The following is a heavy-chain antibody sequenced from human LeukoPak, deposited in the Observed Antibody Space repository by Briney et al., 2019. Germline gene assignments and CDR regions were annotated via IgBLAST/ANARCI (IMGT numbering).Heavy chain of an antibody. CDR1: GFTITTYP. CDR3: AMDRGY. D-gene: IGHD2-2*03. J-gene: IGHJ4*02. Sequence: GGSLRLSCGASGFTITTYPMTWVRQAPGKGLEWVSAISASGGTTYYADSVKGRFTISRDNSKNTVYLQMNSLRAEDTAVYFCAMDRGYWGQGTQITVSS. V-gene: IGHV3-23*01. CDR2: ISASGGTT.